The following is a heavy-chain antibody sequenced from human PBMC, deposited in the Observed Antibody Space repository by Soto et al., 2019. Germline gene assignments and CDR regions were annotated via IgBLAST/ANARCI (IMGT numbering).Heavy chain of an antibody. CDR2: IVVGSGNT. CDR3: AADWPGLWFGEGRYYYGMDV. D-gene: IGHD3-10*01. Sequence: GASVKVSCKASGFTFTSSAVQWVRQARGQRLEWIGWIVVGSGNTNYAQKFQERVTITRDMSTSTAYMELSSLRSEDTAVYYCAADWPGLWFGEGRYYYGMDVWGQGTTVTVSS. V-gene: IGHV1-58*01. J-gene: IGHJ6*02. CDR1: GFTFTSSA.